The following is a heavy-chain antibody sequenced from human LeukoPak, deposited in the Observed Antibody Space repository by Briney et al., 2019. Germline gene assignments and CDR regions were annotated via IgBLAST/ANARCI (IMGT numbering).Heavy chain of an antibody. CDR2: ISTYSGNT. CDR3: ARGGSRVVTYGNFDY. Sequence: ASVKVSCQRSGYTFTSYALSWVRQAPGQGLEWMGWISTYSGNTNYAQKLQGRITMTIETSTSTAYIELRSLRSDDTAVYYCARGGSRVVTYGNFDYWGQGTLVTVSS. J-gene: IGHJ4*02. CDR1: GYTFTSYA. V-gene: IGHV1-18*01. D-gene: IGHD2-21*02.